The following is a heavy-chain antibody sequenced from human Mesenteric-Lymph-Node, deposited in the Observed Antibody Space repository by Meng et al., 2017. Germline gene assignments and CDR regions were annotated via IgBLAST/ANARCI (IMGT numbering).Heavy chain of an antibody. CDR1: GFTFTSSA. CDR3: ARGGDYDSGGLFSHYYYYGMDV. D-gene: IGHD5-12*01. V-gene: IGHV1-58*01. J-gene: IGHJ6*02. Sequence: SVKVSCKASGFTFTSSAVQWVRQARGQRLEWIGWIVVGSGNTNYAQKFQERVTITRDMSTSTAYMELSSLRSEDTAVYYCARGGDYDSGGLFSHYYYYGMDVWGQGTTVTVSS. CDR2: IVVGSGNT.